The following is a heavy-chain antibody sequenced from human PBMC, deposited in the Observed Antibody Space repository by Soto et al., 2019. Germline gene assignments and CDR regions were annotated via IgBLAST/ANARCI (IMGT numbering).Heavy chain of an antibody. CDR1: GGTFSSYA. CDR3: ARGYDSSGYYPRAL. J-gene: IGHJ4*02. CDR2: ILPILGTL. Sequence: QVQLVQSGAEVKKPGSSVKVSCKASGGTFSSYAISWVRQAPGQGLEWMGGILPILGTLNYAQKFQGRVTITADESTSTAYMELSSLRSEDTAVYFCARGYDSSGYYPRALWGQGTVVTVSS. V-gene: IGHV1-69*01. D-gene: IGHD3-22*01.